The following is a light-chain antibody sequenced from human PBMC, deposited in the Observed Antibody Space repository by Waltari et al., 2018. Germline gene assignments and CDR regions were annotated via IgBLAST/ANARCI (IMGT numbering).Light chain of an antibody. J-gene: IGLJ1*01. CDR2: KND. Sequence: QSVLTQPPSVSATPGQKVTISCSGSTSNIGNEYVSWYQQLPRTAPKLLIYKNDNRPSVSPDRFSGSKSGTSATLGITGLQTGDEAHYYCGAWDSSVSAYVFGTGTEVTVL. V-gene: IGLV1-51*01. CDR1: TSNIGNEY. CDR3: GAWDSSVSAYV.